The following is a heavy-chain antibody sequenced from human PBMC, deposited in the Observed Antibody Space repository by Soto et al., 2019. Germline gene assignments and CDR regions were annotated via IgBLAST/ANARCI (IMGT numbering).Heavy chain of an antibody. J-gene: IGHJ4*02. D-gene: IGHD3-9*01. CDR2: INSDGSST. CDR1: GFTFSSYW. V-gene: IGHV3-74*01. Sequence: GGSLRLSCAASGFTFSSYWMHWVRQAPGKGLVWVSRINSDGSSTSYADSVKGRFTISRDNAKKTLYLQMNSLRAEDTAVYYCAKDPLRYFDWTHFDYWGQGTLVTVSS. CDR3: AKDPLRYFDWTHFDY.